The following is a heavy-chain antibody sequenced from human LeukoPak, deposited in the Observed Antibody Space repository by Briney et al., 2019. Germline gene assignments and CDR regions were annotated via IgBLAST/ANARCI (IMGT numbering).Heavy chain of an antibody. D-gene: IGHD5-18*01. CDR1: GGSFSGYY. CDR3: AMSRGYSYGYTPGSFDY. Sequence: SETLSLTCAVYGGSFSGYYWSWIRQPPGKGLEWIGEINHSGSTNYNPSLKSRVTISVDTSKNQFSLKLSSVTAADTAVYYCAMSRGYSYGYTPGSFDYWGQGTLVTVSS. J-gene: IGHJ4*02. V-gene: IGHV4-34*01. CDR2: INHSGST.